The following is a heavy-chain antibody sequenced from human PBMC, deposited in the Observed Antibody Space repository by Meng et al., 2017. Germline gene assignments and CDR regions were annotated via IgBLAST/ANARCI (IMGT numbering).Heavy chain of an antibody. J-gene: IGHJ4*02. V-gene: IGHV1-18*01. CDR3: ARVMDGPYSGYGNY. CDR1: GYTFTSYG. CDR2: ISAYNGNT. Sequence: ASVKVSCKASGYTFTSYGISWVRQAPGQGREWMGWISAYNGNTNYEQKLQGRVTMPTDTSTSTDYMELRSLRSDDTAVYYCARVMDGPYSGYGNYWGQGTLVTVSS. D-gene: IGHD5-12*01.